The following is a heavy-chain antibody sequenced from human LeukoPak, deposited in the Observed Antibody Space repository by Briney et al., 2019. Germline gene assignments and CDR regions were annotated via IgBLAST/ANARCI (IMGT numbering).Heavy chain of an antibody. CDR2: ISSNGGST. Sequence: GGSLRLSCAASGVTFSSYAMHWVRQAPGKGLEYVSAISSNGGSTYYASSVKGRFTISRDNSKNTLYLQMGSLRAEDMAVYYCARRYCSGSSCYRHYWGQGTLVTVSS. CDR3: ARRYCSGSSCYRHY. CDR1: GVTFSSYA. V-gene: IGHV3-64*01. J-gene: IGHJ4*02. D-gene: IGHD2-15*01.